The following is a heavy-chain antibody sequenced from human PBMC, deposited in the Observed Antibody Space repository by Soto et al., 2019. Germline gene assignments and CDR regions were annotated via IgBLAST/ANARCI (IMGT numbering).Heavy chain of an antibody. V-gene: IGHV1-69*02. CDR1: GGTFSSYT. Sequence: QVQLVQSGAEVKKPGSSVKVSCKASGGTFSSYTISWVRQAPGQGLEWMGRIIPILGIANYAQKFQGRVTITADKSTSTAYMELSSLRSEDTAVYYCARVGPDDAFDIWGQGTMVTVSS. CDR3: ARVGPDDAFDI. J-gene: IGHJ3*02. CDR2: IIPILGIA. D-gene: IGHD3-16*01.